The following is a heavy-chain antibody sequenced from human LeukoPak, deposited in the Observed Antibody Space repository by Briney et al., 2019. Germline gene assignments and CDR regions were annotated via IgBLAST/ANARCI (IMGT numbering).Heavy chain of an antibody. CDR1: GYTFTSYG. V-gene: IGHV1-18*01. D-gene: IGHD6-19*01. CDR3: ARVGSVADLYYYYCGMDV. J-gene: IGHJ6*02. Sequence: GASVKVSCKASGYTFTSYGISWVRQAPGQGLEWMGWISAYNGNTNYAQKLQGRVTMTTDTSTSTAYMELRSLRSDDTAVYYCARVGSVADLYYYYCGMDVWGQGTTVTVSS. CDR2: ISAYNGNT.